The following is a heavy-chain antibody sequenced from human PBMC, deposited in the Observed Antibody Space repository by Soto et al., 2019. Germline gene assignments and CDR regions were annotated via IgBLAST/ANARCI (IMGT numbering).Heavy chain of an antibody. CDR1: GGSVSSGSYY. CDR2: NYYSGST. D-gene: IGHD4-17*01. V-gene: IGHV4-61*01. CDR3: ARHDYWTFY. Sequence: QVHLQESGPGLVKPSETLSLTCTVSGGSVSSGSYYWSWMRQPPGKGLEWIGYNYYSGSTNYDPSLKSRVTISIDTSKNKFSLKLSSVTDADTVVYYCARHDYWTFYWCEGTLVAVSS. J-gene: IGHJ4*02.